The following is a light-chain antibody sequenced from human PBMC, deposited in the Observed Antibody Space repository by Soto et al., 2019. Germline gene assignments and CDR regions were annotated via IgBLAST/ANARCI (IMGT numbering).Light chain of an antibody. J-gene: IGKJ1*01. Sequence: DIQMTQSPSTLSASVGDRVTITCRASQSLSSWLAWYQQKPGKAPQLLIYDASSLESGVPSRFSGSRSGTEFTLTTSSLQPDDFPAYYCAQYNSWWTFGQGTKVEIE. V-gene: IGKV1-5*01. CDR1: QSLSSW. CDR3: AQYNSWWT. CDR2: DAS.